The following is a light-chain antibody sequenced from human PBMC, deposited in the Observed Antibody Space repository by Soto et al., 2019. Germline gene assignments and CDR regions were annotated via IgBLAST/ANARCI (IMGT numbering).Light chain of an antibody. CDR2: AVS. CDR1: QGINNW. J-gene: IGKJ1*01. CDR3: KQYSGFPLS. Sequence: DIQMPQSPSSVYASVGDRVTITCRASQGINNWLAWYQQKPGKAPELLIYAVSYLQSGVPSRFSGSGSGTEFTLTISSLQPEDFATYLCKQYSGFPLSFGQGTKVDIK. V-gene: IGKV1-12*01.